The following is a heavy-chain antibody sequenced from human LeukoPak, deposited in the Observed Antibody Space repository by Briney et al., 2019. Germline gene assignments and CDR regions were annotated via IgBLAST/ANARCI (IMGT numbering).Heavy chain of an antibody. D-gene: IGHD6-6*01. CDR2: MNPNSGNT. J-gene: IGHJ6*03. Sequence: ASVKVSCKASGYTFTSYDINWVRQATGQGLEWMGWMNPNSGNTGYAQKFQGRVTMTRNTSISTAYMELSSLRSEDTAVYYCARASIAAHSNYYYYYMDVWGKGTTVTVS. V-gene: IGHV1-8*01. CDR3: ARASIAAHSNYYYYYMDV. CDR1: GYTFTSYD.